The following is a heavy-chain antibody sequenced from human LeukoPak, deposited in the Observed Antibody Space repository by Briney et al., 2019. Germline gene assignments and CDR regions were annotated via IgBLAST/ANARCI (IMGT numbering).Heavy chain of an antibody. CDR1: GGSITSLTYY. CDR3: ARGFAYGWGSQLNWFAP. D-gene: IGHD3-16*01. J-gene: IGHJ5*02. CDR2: IHYSGRT. V-gene: IGHV4-31*03. Sequence: SETLTLTCTVSGGSITSLTYYWGWLPQHPGLGLDTIGHIHYSGRTYYNPSLKSRTTISVDTSKSQFSLKRTSVTAADTAIYYCARGFAYGWGSQLNWFAPWGQGILVTVSS.